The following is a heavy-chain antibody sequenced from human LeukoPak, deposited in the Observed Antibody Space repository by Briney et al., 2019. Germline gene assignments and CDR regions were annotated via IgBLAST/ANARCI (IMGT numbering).Heavy chain of an antibody. J-gene: IGHJ1*01. Sequence: GGSLRLSCAASGFNFGTFWMSWVRQAPGRGLEWVAKINQDGSVRAYVNSVEGRFTISRDNANNFLYLQMNSLRADDAAVYYCARDQNFYDRTGEGYFQHWGQGTLVTVSS. D-gene: IGHD3-22*01. V-gene: IGHV3-7*01. CDR1: GFNFGTFW. CDR2: INQDGSVR. CDR3: ARDQNFYDRTGEGYFQH.